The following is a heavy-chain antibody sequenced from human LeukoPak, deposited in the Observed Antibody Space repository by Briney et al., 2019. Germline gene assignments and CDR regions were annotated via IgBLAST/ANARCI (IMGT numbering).Heavy chain of an antibody. CDR1: GFTFSSYA. CDR2: ISGSGGST. J-gene: IGHJ4*02. D-gene: IGHD1-26*01. Sequence: PGGSLRLSCAASGFTFSSYAMSWVRQAPGKGLEWVSAISGSGGSTYYADSVKGRFTISRDKSKNTLYLQMNSLRAEDTAVYYCAKSGSYSEYYFDYWGQGTLVTVSS. CDR3: AKSGSYSEYYFDY. V-gene: IGHV3-23*01.